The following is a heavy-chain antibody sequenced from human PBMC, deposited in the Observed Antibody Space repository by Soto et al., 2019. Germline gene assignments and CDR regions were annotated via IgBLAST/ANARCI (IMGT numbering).Heavy chain of an antibody. Sequence: GGSLRLSCAASGFTFSSYAMSWVRQAPGKGLEWVSAISGSGGSTYYADSVKGRFTISRDNSKNTLYLQMNSLRAEDTAVYYCARVRIDKDMETGPSWFDPWGQGTLVTVSS. J-gene: IGHJ5*02. CDR3: ARVRIDKDMETGPSWFDP. D-gene: IGHD5-18*01. CDR1: GFTFSSYA. V-gene: IGHV3-23*01. CDR2: ISGSGGST.